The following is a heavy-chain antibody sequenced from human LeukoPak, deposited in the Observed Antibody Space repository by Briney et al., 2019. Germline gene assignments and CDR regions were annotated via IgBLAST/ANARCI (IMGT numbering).Heavy chain of an antibody. Sequence: ASVKVSXKASGYTFTGYYMHWVRQAPGQGLEWMGWINPNSGGTKYAQKFQGRVTMTRDTSIATAYMELSRLRSDDTAVYYCVREEKDFWGQETLVTVSS. CDR1: GYTFTGYY. V-gene: IGHV1-2*02. CDR3: VREEKDF. J-gene: IGHJ4*02. CDR2: INPNSGGT.